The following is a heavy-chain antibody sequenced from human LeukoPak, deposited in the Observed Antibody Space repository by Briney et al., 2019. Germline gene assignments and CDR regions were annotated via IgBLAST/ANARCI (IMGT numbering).Heavy chain of an antibody. V-gene: IGHV3-48*01. CDR1: GFNFIDYS. Sequence: GGSLRLSCAASGFNFIDYSMNWVRQAPGKGLEWISYIGISSGNTKYADSAKGRFTISRDKARNSLYLQMNSLRVEDTAVYYCARDHRYAFDNWGHGTLVTVSS. CDR3: ARDHRYAFDN. J-gene: IGHJ4*01. D-gene: IGHD5-12*01. CDR2: IGISSGNT.